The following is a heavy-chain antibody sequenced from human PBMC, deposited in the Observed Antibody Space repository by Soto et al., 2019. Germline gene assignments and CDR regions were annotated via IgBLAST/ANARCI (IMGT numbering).Heavy chain of an antibody. Sequence: TLSLTCTVSGGSISSYYWSWIRQPPGKGLEWIGYIYYSGSTNYNPSLKSRVTISVDTSKNQFSLKLSSVTAADTAVYYCARQTMVRGVPTFDYWGQGTLVTVSS. CDR2: IYYSGST. CDR1: GGSISSYY. CDR3: ARQTMVRGVPTFDY. V-gene: IGHV4-59*08. D-gene: IGHD3-10*01. J-gene: IGHJ4*02.